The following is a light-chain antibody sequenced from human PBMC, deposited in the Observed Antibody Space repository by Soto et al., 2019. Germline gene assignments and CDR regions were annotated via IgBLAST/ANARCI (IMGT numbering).Light chain of an antibody. CDR2: AAS. CDR3: QEYNNWPSLT. Sequence: EIVMTQSPATLSVSPGETATFSCRASQSARSNVAWYQQRPGQAPRLLIYAASIRAAGTPARFSGSGSGTDFTLTISSLQSEDIAVYYCQEYNNWPSLTFGGGTKVEIK. CDR1: QSARSN. J-gene: IGKJ4*01. V-gene: IGKV3-15*01.